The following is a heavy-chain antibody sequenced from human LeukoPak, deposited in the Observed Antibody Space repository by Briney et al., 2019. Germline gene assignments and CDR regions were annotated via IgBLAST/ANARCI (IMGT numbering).Heavy chain of an antibody. V-gene: IGHV3-30-3*01. Sequence: PGGSLRLSCAASGFTFSSYAMHWVRQAPGKGLEWVAVISYDGSNKYYADSVKGRFTISRDNSKNTLYLQMNSLRVEDTAVYYCARAYYDSSGYYYWPAYWGQGTLVTVSS. CDR1: GFTFSSYA. D-gene: IGHD3-22*01. CDR2: ISYDGSNK. CDR3: ARAYYDSSGYYYWPAY. J-gene: IGHJ4*02.